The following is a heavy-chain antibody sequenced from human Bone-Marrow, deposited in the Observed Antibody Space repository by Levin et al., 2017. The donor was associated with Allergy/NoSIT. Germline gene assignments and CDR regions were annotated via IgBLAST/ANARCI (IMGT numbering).Heavy chain of an antibody. CDR1: GFTFNSYD. CDR2: ILYDGSKK. J-gene: IGHJ4*02. Sequence: GGSLRLSCKASGFTFNSYDMHWVRQAPGKGLEWVAVILYDGSKKNYADSVKGRFTISRDNSKNTLYLQINSLRAEDTAVYYCAKDWGYCVGGGCSYYFDYWGQGTLVTVSS. CDR3: AKDWGYCVGGGCSYYFDY. V-gene: IGHV3-30*18. D-gene: IGHD2-15*01.